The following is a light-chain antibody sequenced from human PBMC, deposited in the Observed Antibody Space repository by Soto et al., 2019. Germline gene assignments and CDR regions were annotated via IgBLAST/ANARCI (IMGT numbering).Light chain of an antibody. CDR1: QTISSW. J-gene: IGKJ1*01. V-gene: IGKV1-5*03. CDR2: KAS. CDR3: QQYNVYWT. Sequence: DIQMTQSPSTLSGSVGDRVTITCRASQTISSWLAWYQQKPGKAPNLLIYKASTLESGVPSRFSGSGSGTEFTLTISGLQPDDFATYYCQQYNVYWTFGQGTKVEIK.